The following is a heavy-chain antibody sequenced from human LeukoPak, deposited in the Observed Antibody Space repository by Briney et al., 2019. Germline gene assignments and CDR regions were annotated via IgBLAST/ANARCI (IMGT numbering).Heavy chain of an antibody. J-gene: IGHJ4*02. V-gene: IGHV1-8*01. CDR2: MNPNSGNT. Sequence: ASVKVSCKASGYTFTSYDINWVRQATGQGLEWMGWMNPNSGNTGYAQKFQGRVTMTRNTSISTAYVELSSLRSEDTAVYYCARGRHRGYYYDSSGYYPYYWGQGTLVTVSS. CDR3: ARGRHRGYYYDSSGYYPYY. CDR1: GYTFTSYD. D-gene: IGHD3-22*01.